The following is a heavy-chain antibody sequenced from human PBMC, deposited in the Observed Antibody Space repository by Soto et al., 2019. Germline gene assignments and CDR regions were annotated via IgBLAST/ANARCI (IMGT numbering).Heavy chain of an antibody. CDR2: IIPMFGSP. D-gene: IGHD6-19*01. CDR3: ARRGFAAGLYNALGA. J-gene: IGHJ6*02. V-gene: IGHV1-69*06. Sequence: FSVKVDCKTAGGSLSTNAIGWVRNTTGQGLEWMGAIIPMFGSPKYAQKFQGRVTITADNPTSTIYMEMISLTSADTAVYYCARRGFAAGLYNALGACGRGTTGTVSS. CDR1: GGSLSTNA.